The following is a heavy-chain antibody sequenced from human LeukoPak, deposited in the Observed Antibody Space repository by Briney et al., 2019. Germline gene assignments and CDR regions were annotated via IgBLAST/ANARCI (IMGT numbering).Heavy chain of an antibody. V-gene: IGHV3-30*02. CDR2: IRYDGSNK. J-gene: IGHJ3*02. CDR1: GFTFSSYG. D-gene: IGHD3-3*01. CDR3: AKAFYYDFWSGREAFDI. Sequence: GGSLSLSCAASGFTFSSYGMHWVRQAPGKGLEWVAFIRYDGSNKYYADSVKGRFTISRDNSKNTLYLQMNSLRAEDTAVYYCAKAFYYDFWSGREAFDIWGQGTMVTVSS.